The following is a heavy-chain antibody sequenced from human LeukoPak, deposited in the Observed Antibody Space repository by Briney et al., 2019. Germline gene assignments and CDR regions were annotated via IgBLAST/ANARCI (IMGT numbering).Heavy chain of an antibody. J-gene: IGHJ6*03. CDR1: GFTFSGSL. D-gene: IGHD3-22*01. Sequence: GGSLRLSCAASGFTFSGSLIHWVRQASGKGLEWVGLVRSKANSYATSYSASVKGRFTTSRDDSKNTAYLQMYSLNTEDTAIYYCTSRDNYDSSYYMDVWGKGTTVTVSS. V-gene: IGHV3-73*01. CDR2: VRSKANSYAT. CDR3: TSRDNYDSSYYMDV.